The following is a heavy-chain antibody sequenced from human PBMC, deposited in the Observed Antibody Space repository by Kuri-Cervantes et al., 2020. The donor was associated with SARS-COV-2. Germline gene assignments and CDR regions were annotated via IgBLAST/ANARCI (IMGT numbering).Heavy chain of an antibody. V-gene: IGHV1-69*04. CDR3: ARMSLLQNDAFDI. Sequence: SVKVSCKASGGTFSSYAISWVRQAPGQGLEWMGRIIPILGTANYAQKFQGRVTITVDKSTSIAYMELSSLRSEDTAVYYCARMSLLQNDAFDIWGQGTVVTVSS. CDR1: GGTFSSYA. CDR2: IIPILGTA. J-gene: IGHJ3*02. D-gene: IGHD1-26*01.